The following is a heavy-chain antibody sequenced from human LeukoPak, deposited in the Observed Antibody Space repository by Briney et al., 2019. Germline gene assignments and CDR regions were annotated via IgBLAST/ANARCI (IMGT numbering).Heavy chain of an antibody. J-gene: IGHJ4*02. Sequence: GASVKVSCKASGYTFTAYYIHWVRQAPGQGLEWMGWINPNSGATNYAQKFQGRVTMTRDTSISTTYMELSRLRSDDTAVYYCARDYGSGSYSSEFDYWGQGTLVTVSS. CDR2: INPNSGAT. D-gene: IGHD3-10*01. V-gene: IGHV1-2*02. CDR1: GYTFTAYY. CDR3: ARDYGSGSYSSEFDY.